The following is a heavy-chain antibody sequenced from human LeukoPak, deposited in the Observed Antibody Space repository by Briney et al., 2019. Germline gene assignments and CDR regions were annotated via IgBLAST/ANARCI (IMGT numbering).Heavy chain of an antibody. Sequence: SETLSLTCTVSGGSISSYYWSWIRQPPGKGLEWIGYIYYSGSTNYNPSLKSRVTISVDTSKNQFSLKLSSVTAADTAVYYCARLPLGYYYMDVWGKGTTVTVSS. J-gene: IGHJ6*03. CDR1: GGSISSYY. V-gene: IGHV4-59*08. CDR3: ARLPLGYYYMDV. CDR2: IYYSGST.